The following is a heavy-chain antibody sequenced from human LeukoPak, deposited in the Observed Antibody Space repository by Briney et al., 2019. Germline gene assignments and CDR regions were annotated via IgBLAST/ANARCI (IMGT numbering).Heavy chain of an antibody. D-gene: IGHD5-12*01. CDR1: GGTFSSYA. J-gene: IGHJ4*02. CDR3: ARELMDIVATIPSGYFDY. Sequence: AASVKVSCKASGGTFSSYAISWVRQAPGQGLEWMGGIIPIFGSANYAQKFQGRVTITADESTSTAYMELSSLRSEDTAVYYCARELMDIVATIPSGYFDYWGQGTLVTVSS. V-gene: IGHV1-69*13. CDR2: IIPIFGSA.